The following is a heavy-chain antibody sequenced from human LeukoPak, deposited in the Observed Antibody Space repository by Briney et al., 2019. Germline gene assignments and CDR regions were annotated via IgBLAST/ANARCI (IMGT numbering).Heavy chain of an antibody. CDR2: INHSGST. J-gene: IGHJ3*02. CDR3: ARDYYQLGAFDI. CDR1: GGSFSGYY. V-gene: IGHV4-34*01. D-gene: IGHD3-22*01. Sequence: SETLSLTCAVYGGSFSGYYWSWIRQPPGKGLEWIGEINHSGSTNYNPSLKSRVTISVDTSKNQFFLKLSSVTAADTAVYYCARDYYQLGAFDIWGQGTMVTVSS.